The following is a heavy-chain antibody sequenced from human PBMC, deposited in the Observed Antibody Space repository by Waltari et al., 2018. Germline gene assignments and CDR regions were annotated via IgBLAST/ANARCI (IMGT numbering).Heavy chain of an antibody. CDR2: INPNRGGT. CDR1: GYTFTGYY. V-gene: IGHV1-2*06. J-gene: IGHJ4*02. CDR3: AKDIRDLEYSSSGFDY. Sequence: QVQLVQSGAEVKKPGASVKVSCKASGYTFTGYYMHWVRQAPGQGLEWMGRINPNRGGTNYAQKCQGRVTMTRDTSISTAYMELSRLRSDDTALYYCAKDIRDLEYSSSGFDYWGQGTLVTVSS. D-gene: IGHD6-6*01.